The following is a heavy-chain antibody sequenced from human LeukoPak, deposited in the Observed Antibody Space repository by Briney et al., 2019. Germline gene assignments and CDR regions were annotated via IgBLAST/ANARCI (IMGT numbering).Heavy chain of an antibody. J-gene: IGHJ4*02. CDR2: ISGSGGST. CDR1: GFTFSSYA. CDR3: AKSPGYAVVPAAMYFDY. Sequence: GGSLRLSCAASGFTFSSYAMSWVHQAPGKGLEWVSAISGSGGSTYYADSVKGRFTISRDNSKNTLYLQMNSLRAEDTAVYYCAKSPGYAVVPAAMYFDYWGQGTLVTVSS. D-gene: IGHD2-2*01. V-gene: IGHV3-23*01.